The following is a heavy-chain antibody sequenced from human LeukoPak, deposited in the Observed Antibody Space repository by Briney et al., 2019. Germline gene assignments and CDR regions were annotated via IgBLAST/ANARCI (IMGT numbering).Heavy chain of an antibody. J-gene: IGHJ3*02. V-gene: IGHV4-34*01. CDR3: AKSNGYGLIDI. CDR1: GGSLSVCY. D-gene: IGHD5-18*01. CDR2: INHSGST. Sequence: SDTLSLTCAVYGGSLSVCYWRGMRQPPGKALEWIGEINHSGSTNYNPSLKSRVTISVDTSKNQLSLKLSSVTAADTVVYYCAKSNGYGLIDIWGQGTMVSVSS.